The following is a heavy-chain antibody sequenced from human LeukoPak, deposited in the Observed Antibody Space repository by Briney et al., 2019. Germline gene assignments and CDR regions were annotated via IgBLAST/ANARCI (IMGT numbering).Heavy chain of an antibody. J-gene: IGHJ4*02. V-gene: IGHV3-23*01. D-gene: IGHD2-2*01. CDR3: AKPLVVTDPFDS. CDR1: GFTFSTYA. CDR2: ISGSGANT. Sequence: PGGSLRLSCAASGFTFSTYAMSWVRQGPGKGLEWVSTISGSGANTYYADSVKGRFTISRDNSKNTLYLQMNSLRAEDTAVYYCAKPLVVTDPFDSWGQGTLVTVSS.